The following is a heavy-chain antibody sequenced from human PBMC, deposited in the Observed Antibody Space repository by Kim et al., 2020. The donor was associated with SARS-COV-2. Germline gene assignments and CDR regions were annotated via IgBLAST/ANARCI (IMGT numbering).Heavy chain of an antibody. CDR3: ARDRARWYDAFDI. D-gene: IGHD6-13*01. V-gene: IGHV7-4-1*02. Sequence: YAQGCTGRFVFSLDTSVSTAYLQISSLKAEDTAVYYCARDRARWYDAFDIWGQGTMVTVSS. J-gene: IGHJ3*02.